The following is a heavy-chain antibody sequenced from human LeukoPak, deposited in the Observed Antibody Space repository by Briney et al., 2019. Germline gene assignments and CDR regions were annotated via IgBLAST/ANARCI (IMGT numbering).Heavy chain of an antibody. CDR3: ARSSRLTFDY. V-gene: IGHV3-48*04. D-gene: IGHD6-6*01. CDR1: GFTFRTYW. CDR2: ISSSGSTI. Sequence: GGSLRLSCAASGFTFRTYWMSWVRQAPGKGLEWVSYISSSGSTIYYADSVKGRFTISRDNAKNSLYLQMNSLRAEDTAVYYCARSSRLTFDYWGQGTLVTVSS. J-gene: IGHJ4*02.